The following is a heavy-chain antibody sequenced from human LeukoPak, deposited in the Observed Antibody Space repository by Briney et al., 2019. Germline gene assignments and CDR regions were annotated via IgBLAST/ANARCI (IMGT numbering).Heavy chain of an antibody. Sequence: GGSLRLSCAASGFTFSSYWMHWVRQAPGKGLVWVSRINSDGSSTSYADSVKGRFTVSRDDSKITLYLQMSSLRTEDTALYYCARDFSTKYSQDYWGQGTLVTVSS. CDR2: INSDGSST. V-gene: IGHV3-74*01. CDR1: GFTFSSYW. D-gene: IGHD1-26*01. J-gene: IGHJ4*02. CDR3: ARDFSTKYSQDY.